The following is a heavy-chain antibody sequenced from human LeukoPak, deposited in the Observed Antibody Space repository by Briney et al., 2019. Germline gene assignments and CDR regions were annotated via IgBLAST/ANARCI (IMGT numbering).Heavy chain of an antibody. CDR3: AEDRGGGNTSCYDY. D-gene: IGHD2-2*01. CDR1: GLPFSSYA. V-gene: IGHV3-23*01. Sequence: GGSLTLPCAASGLPFSSYAMRWVGQPPGKGLECVSAISGIGGSTSYAAPVKGRFTISRDNSKNTLYLQMNSLRPEDTAVYYCAEDRGGGNTSCYDYWGQGTLVTVSS. CDR2: ISGIGGST. J-gene: IGHJ4*02.